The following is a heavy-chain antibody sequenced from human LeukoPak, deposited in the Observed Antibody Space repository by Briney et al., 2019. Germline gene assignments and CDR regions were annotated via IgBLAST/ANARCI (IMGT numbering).Heavy chain of an antibody. Sequence: PTGRSLRLSCAASGFTFSSYGMHWVRQAPGKGLEWVAVIWYDGSNKYYADSVKGRFTISRDNSKNTLYLQMNSLRAEDTAVYYCARDPPGGFDFWSGYSLRQTYYFDYWGQGTLVTVSS. D-gene: IGHD3-3*01. CDR3: ARDPPGGFDFWSGYSLRQTYYFDY. V-gene: IGHV3-33*01. CDR1: GFTFSSYG. CDR2: IWYDGSNK. J-gene: IGHJ4*02.